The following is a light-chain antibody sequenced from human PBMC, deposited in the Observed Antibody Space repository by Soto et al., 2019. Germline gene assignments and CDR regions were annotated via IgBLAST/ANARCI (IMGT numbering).Light chain of an antibody. CDR3: FSYTSSTAYV. V-gene: IGLV2-14*01. Sequence: QSALTQPASVSGSPGQSITISCTGTSSDVGGYKYASWYQLHPGKAPKLMIYEVSNRPSGISNRFSASKSGNTASLTISGLQAEDEADYYCFSYTSSTAYVFGTGTKVTVL. CDR2: EVS. J-gene: IGLJ1*01. CDR1: SSDVGGYKY.